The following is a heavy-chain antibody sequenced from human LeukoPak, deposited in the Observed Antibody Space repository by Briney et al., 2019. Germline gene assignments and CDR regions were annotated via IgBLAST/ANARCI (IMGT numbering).Heavy chain of an antibody. CDR1: GGSISSGGYY. Sequence: PSQTLTLTCTVSGGSISSGGYYWSWIRQHPGKGLEWIGYIYYSGSTYYNPSLKSRVTISVDTSKNQCSLKLSSVTAADTAVYYCARAYTSSCRWFDPWGQGTLVTVSS. CDR3: ARAYTSSCRWFDP. D-gene: IGHD6-13*01. V-gene: IGHV4-31*03. CDR2: IYYSGST. J-gene: IGHJ5*02.